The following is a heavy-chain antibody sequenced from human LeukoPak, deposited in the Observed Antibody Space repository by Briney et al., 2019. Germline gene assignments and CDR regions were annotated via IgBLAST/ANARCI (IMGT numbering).Heavy chain of an antibody. CDR1: GFTFSRHV. D-gene: IGHD3-3*01. Sequence: RSLRLSCAPSGFTFSRHVMHWVRQAPGKGLEWVAIISNDGSRKYYAHSVEGRFTISRDNSKNTLYLQMDSLRAEDTAVYYCARDRAWNYFDYWGQGTLVTVSS. CDR3: ARDRAWNYFDY. CDR2: ISNDGSRK. J-gene: IGHJ4*02. V-gene: IGHV3-30*03.